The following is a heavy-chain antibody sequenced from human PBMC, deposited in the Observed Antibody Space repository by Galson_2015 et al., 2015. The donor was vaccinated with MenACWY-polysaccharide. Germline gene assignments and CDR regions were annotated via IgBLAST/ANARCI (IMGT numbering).Heavy chain of an antibody. Sequence: LRLSCAASGFSFSSYAMSWVRQAPGKGLEWVSAISGSGGSTYYADSVKGRFTISRDNSKNTLYLQMNSLRAEDTAVYYCAKDGSSSWYPYYFDYWGQGTLVTVSS. J-gene: IGHJ4*02. CDR2: ISGSGGST. CDR3: AKDGSSSWYPYYFDY. D-gene: IGHD6-13*01. CDR1: GFSFSSYA. V-gene: IGHV3-23*01.